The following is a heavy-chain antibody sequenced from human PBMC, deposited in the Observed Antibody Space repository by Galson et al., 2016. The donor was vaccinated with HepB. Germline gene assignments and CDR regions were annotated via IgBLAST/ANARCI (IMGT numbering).Heavy chain of an antibody. V-gene: IGHV3-21*01. CDR2: ISSNSRDT. CDR3: TRREILSLDY. J-gene: IGHJ4*02. Sequence: SLRLSCAASGFTFRTYSMNWVRQAPGKGLEWVSSISSNSRDTDYADSVKGRFTISRDNAKNSLYLQMTSLRVEDTAIYYCTRREILSLDYWGQGTLVTVSS. CDR1: GFTFRTYS. D-gene: IGHD2/OR15-2a*01.